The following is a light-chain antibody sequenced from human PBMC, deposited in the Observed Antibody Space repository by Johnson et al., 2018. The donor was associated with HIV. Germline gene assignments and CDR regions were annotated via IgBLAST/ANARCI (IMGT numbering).Light chain of an antibody. Sequence: QSVLTQPPSVSAAPGQKVTISCSGSTSNIGNNYVSWYQQLPGTAPKILIYEKNKRPSGIPDRFSASKSGTSATLVITGLQTGDEADDYCGTWDSSLSAHFVFGTGTRVTVL. CDR3: GTWDSSLSAHFV. V-gene: IGLV1-51*02. J-gene: IGLJ1*01. CDR1: TSNIGNNY. CDR2: EKN.